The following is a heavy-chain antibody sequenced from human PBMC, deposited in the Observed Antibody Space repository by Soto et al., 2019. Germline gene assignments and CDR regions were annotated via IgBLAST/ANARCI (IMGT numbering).Heavy chain of an antibody. D-gene: IGHD3-22*01. J-gene: IGHJ4*02. V-gene: IGHV1-69*13. Sequence: SVKVSCKASGGTFSSYAISWVRQAPGQGLEWMGGIIPIFGTANYAQKFQGRVTITADESTSTAYMELSSLRSEDTAVYYCARDPYYYDSSGYYRYYFDYWGQGTLVTVSS. CDR3: ARDPYYYDSSGYYRYYFDY. CDR1: GGTFSSYA. CDR2: IIPIFGTA.